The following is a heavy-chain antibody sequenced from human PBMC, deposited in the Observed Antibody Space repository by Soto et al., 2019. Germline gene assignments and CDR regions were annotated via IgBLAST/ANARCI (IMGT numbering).Heavy chain of an antibody. Sequence: GGSLRLSCAASGFTFSSYAMSWVRQAPGKGLEWVSAISGSGGSTYYADSVKGRFTISRDNSKNTLYLQMNSLRAKDTAVYYCAKGYYGSGSYYNSPSYYYGMDVWGQGTTVTVSS. V-gene: IGHV3-23*01. CDR3: AKGYYGSGSYYNSPSYYYGMDV. D-gene: IGHD3-10*01. CDR2: ISGSGGST. CDR1: GFTFSSYA. J-gene: IGHJ6*02.